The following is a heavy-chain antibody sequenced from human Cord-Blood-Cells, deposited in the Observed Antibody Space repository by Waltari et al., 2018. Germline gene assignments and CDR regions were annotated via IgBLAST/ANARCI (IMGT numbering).Heavy chain of an antibody. Sequence: EVQLVVSGGGLIQPGGSLSLSCAASGFTVSSNYMSWVRQAPGKGLEWVSVIYSGGSTYYADSVKGRFTISRDNSKNTLYLQMNSLRAEDTAVYYCARDKATVTGDYWGQGTLVTVSS. V-gene: IGHV3-53*01. D-gene: IGHD4-17*01. CDR3: ARDKATVTGDY. CDR1: GFTVSSNY. CDR2: IYSGGST. J-gene: IGHJ4*02.